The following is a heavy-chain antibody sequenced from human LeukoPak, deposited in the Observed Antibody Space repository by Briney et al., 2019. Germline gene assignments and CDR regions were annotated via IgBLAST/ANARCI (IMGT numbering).Heavy chain of an antibody. D-gene: IGHD6-19*01. CDR1: GFTFSKDD. CDR2: ISGSGGST. CDR3: AKDDPVAVFSDY. Sequence: GGSLRLSCAASGFTFSKDDFHWVRQAPGKGLEWVSAISGSGGSTYYADSVKGRFTISRDNSKNTLYLQMNSLRAEDTAVYYCAKDDPVAVFSDYWGQGTLVTVSS. V-gene: IGHV3-23*01. J-gene: IGHJ4*02.